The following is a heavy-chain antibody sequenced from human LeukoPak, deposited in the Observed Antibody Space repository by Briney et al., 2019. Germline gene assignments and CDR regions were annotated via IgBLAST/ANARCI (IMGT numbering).Heavy chain of an antibody. CDR1: GGSFSGYS. CDR3: AREITIFGVGNWFDP. V-gene: IGHV4-30-2*01. D-gene: IGHD3-3*01. Sequence: SETLSLTCAVYGGSFSGYSWSWIRQPPGKGLEWIGYIYHSGSTYYNPSLKSRVTISVDRSKNQFSLKLSSVTAADTAVYYCAREITIFGVGNWFDPWGQGTLVTVSS. J-gene: IGHJ5*02. CDR2: IYHSGST.